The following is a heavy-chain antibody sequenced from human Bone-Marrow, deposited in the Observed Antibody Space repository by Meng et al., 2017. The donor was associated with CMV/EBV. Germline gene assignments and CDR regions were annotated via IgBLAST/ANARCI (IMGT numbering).Heavy chain of an antibody. V-gene: IGHV1-18*01. CDR3: ARVGIVGATDV. Sequence: ASVKVSCKASGYTFINYHITWVRLAPRHGLEWMGWIRRNNHDTAYPQKFKGRVTVSIDTSTSTAYMELRSLRSDDTAVYYCARVGIVGATDVWGQGTTVTVSS. CDR1: GYTFINYH. CDR2: IRRNNHDT. D-gene: IGHD1-26*01. J-gene: IGHJ6*02.